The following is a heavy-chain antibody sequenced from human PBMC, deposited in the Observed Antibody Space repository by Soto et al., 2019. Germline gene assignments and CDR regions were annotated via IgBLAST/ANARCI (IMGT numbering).Heavy chain of an antibody. CDR1: GGSITRRSHS. J-gene: IGHJ6*04. D-gene: IGHD3-10*01. CDR3: TKLAGYGFGNSHHGDNAMDV. Sequence: PSETLSLTCTVSGGSITRRSHSWGWIRQPPGKGLEWIGTFYYSENTSNNPSLKSRVTISVDTSKNQFSLKLTSVTAADTAVYIFTKLAGYGFGNSHHGDNAMDVWGKGTRVTVSS. V-gene: IGHV4-39*01. CDR2: FYYSENT.